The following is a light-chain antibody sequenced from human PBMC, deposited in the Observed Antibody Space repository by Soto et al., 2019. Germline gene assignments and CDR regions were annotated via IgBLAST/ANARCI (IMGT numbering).Light chain of an antibody. CDR1: QSVSSD. V-gene: IGKV3-15*01. CDR2: GES. CDR3: QQYNNWPRT. J-gene: IGKJ1*01. Sequence: VMTQSPATLSLSPGDRATLSCRASQSVSSDLAWYHQKPGQAPRILIYGESTRATGIPDRFSGSGSGTELTLTINRLQSEDVAVYYCQQYNNWPRTCGQGTKVDIK.